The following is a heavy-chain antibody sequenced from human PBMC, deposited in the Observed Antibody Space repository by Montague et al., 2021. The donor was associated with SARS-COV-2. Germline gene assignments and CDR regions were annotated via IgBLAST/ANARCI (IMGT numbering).Heavy chain of an antibody. V-gene: IGHV4-4*08. CDR1: GASVGSSD. J-gene: IGHJ4*02. Sequence: SETLSLTCTVSGASVGSSDWGWIRQSPGKGLEWIGYFYSVGSTNYNPSLKSRVTISVDTSKNQLSLKLNSVTAADTAAYYCAATDYFASGKYDFWGQGTWATVSS. CDR3: AATDYFASGKYDF. D-gene: IGHD3-10*01. CDR2: FYSVGST.